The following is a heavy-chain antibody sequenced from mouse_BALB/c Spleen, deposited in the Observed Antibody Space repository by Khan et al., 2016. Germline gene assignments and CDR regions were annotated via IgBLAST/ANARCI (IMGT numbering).Heavy chain of an antibody. CDR1: GYTFSSYW. Sequence: QVQLKESGAELMKPGASVKISCKATGYTFSSYWLEWVKERPGHGLEWIGEILPGSGSTNYHEKFKGKATFTAETSSNPAYMQISSLTSEVSAVYFCARGVYWGQGTLVTVSA. J-gene: IGHJ3*01. V-gene: IGHV1-9*01. CDR3: ARGVY. CDR2: ILPGSGST.